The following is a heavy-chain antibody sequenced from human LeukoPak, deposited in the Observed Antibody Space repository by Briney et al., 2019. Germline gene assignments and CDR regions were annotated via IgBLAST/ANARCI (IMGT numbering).Heavy chain of an antibody. J-gene: IGHJ3*02. Sequence: PGGSLRLTCGASGFIFSTYDMHWVRQATGKGLEWVSAIGTAADTYYPDPVKGRFIISRDDAKNSLYLQMNSLRAGGTAVYYCAREVRYSGRAFDIWGQGTMVTVSS. V-gene: IGHV3-13*01. D-gene: IGHD1-26*01. CDR3: AREVRYSGRAFDI. CDR1: GFIFSTYD. CDR2: IGTAADT.